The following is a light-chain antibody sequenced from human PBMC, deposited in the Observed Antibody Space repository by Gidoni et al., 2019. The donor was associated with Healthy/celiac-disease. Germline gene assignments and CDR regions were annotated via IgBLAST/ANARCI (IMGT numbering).Light chain of an antibody. Sequence: DIVMPQSPLSLPVTPGEPASISCRSSQSLLHSNGYNYLDWYLQKPGQSPQLLIYLGSNRASGVPDRFSGSGSGTDFTLKISRVEAEDVGVYYCMQALQTPPXXXPGTKVDIK. V-gene: IGKV2-28*01. CDR1: QSLLHSNGYNY. CDR2: LGS. J-gene: IGKJ3*01. CDR3: MQALQTPPX.